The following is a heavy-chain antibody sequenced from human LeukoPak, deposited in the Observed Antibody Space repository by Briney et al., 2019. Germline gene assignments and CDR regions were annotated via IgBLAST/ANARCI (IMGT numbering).Heavy chain of an antibody. Sequence: PGGSLRLSCVASGFTLSSYQMNWVRQAPGKGLEWVSSISGSDSTVYYADSVRGRFTISRDSAKNSMYLQMSSIRAEDTALYYCARRFDLWGRGTLVTVSS. V-gene: IGHV3-48*03. CDR1: GFTLSSYQ. CDR2: ISGSDSTV. J-gene: IGHJ2*01. CDR3: ARRFDL.